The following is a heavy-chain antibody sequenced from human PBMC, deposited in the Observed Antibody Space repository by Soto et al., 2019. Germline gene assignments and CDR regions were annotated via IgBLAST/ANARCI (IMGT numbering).Heavy chain of an antibody. V-gene: IGHV4-61*01. CDR1: GGSVSSGSYY. CDR3: ARVLGAGAYGSGSYSTDY. D-gene: IGHD3-10*01. J-gene: IGHJ4*02. Sequence: PSETLSLTCTVSGGSVSSGSYYWSWIRQPPGKGLEWIGHIYYSGSTNYNPSLKSRVTISVDTSKNQFSLKLSSVTAADTAVYYCARVLGAGAYGSGSYSTDYWGQGTLVTVSS. CDR2: IYYSGST.